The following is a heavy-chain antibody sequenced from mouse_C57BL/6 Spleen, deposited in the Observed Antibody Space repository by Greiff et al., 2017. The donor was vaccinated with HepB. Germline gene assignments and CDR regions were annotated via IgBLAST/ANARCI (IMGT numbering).Heavy chain of an antibody. Sequence: VQLQESGAELVRPGASVTLSCKASGYTFTDYEMHWVKQTPVHGLEWIGAIDPETGGTAYNQKFKGKAILTADKSSSTAYMELRSLTSEDSAVYYCTRPYYGSNFYFDYWGQGTTLTVSS. D-gene: IGHD1-1*01. CDR2: IDPETGGT. V-gene: IGHV1-15*01. J-gene: IGHJ2*01. CDR3: TRPYYGSNFYFDY. CDR1: GYTFTDYE.